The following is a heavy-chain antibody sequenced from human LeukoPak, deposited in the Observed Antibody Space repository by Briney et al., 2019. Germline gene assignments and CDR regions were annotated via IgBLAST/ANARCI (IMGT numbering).Heavy chain of an antibody. V-gene: IGHV4-61*02. CDR2: IYTSGST. CDR3: GSEWLLMSYFDY. CDR1: GGSISSGSYY. Sequence: PSETLSLTCTVSGGSISSGSYYWSWIRQPAGKGLEWIGRIYTSGSTNYNPSLKSRVTISVDTSKNQFSLKLSSVTAADTAVYYWGSEWLLMSYFDYWGQGTMVTVSS. J-gene: IGHJ4*03. D-gene: IGHD3-22*01.